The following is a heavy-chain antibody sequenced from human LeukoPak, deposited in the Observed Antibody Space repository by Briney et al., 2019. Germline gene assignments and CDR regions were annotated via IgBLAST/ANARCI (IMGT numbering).Heavy chain of an antibody. CDR1: GDPLNDNLYY. CDR3: VRDGRFDSACFDS. Sequence: SETLSLTCNVSGDPLNDNLYYWGWIRQSPGKGLEWIGAFYSSGSTSSHSSLKSRVTISVDTSRTQLSLKLDSVTDTDTAVYYCVRDGRFDSACFDSWGPGILVTVSS. D-gene: IGHD6-19*01. CDR2: FYSSGST. J-gene: IGHJ4*02. V-gene: IGHV4-39*07.